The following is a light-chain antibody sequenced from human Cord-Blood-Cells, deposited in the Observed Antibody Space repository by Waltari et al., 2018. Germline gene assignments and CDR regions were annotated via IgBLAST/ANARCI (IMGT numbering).Light chain of an antibody. CDR2: KDS. V-gene: IGLV3-27*01. J-gene: IGLJ3*02. Sequence: SYELTQPSSVSVSPGHTARITRAGDVLAKQYARWFQQKPGQAPVLVIYKDSERPSGIPERFSGSSSGTTVTLTISGAQVEDEADYYCYSAADNNRVFGGGTKLTVL. CDR1: VLAKQY. CDR3: YSAADNNRV.